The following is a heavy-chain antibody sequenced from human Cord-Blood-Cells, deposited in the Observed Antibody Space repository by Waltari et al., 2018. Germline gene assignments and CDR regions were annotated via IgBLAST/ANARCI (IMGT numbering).Heavy chain of an antibody. CDR2: SSSNSTI. Sequence: EVQLVESGGGLVQPGGSLRLSCAASGFTFRSYSMNGVRQAPGKGLEGVSYSSSNSTIYYADSVKGRFTISRDNAKNSLYLQMNSLRDEDTAVYYCARETVGESDYWGQGTLVTVSS. V-gene: IGHV3-48*02. D-gene: IGHD1-26*01. CDR1: GFTFRSYS. CDR3: ARETVGESDY. J-gene: IGHJ4*02.